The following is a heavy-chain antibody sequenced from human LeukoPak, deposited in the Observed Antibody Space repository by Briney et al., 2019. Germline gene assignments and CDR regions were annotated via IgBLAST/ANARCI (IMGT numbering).Heavy chain of an antibody. CDR3: ARETGGSGSYQFDY. Sequence: GGSLRLSCAASGFTFSNYAMHWVRQAPGKGLEWVSIISFDGSNKYYADSVKGRFTISRDNSKNTLYLQMNSLRAEDTAVYYCARETGGSGSYQFDYWGQGTLVTVSS. D-gene: IGHD3-10*01. J-gene: IGHJ4*02. V-gene: IGHV3-30*03. CDR1: GFTFSNYA. CDR2: ISFDGSNK.